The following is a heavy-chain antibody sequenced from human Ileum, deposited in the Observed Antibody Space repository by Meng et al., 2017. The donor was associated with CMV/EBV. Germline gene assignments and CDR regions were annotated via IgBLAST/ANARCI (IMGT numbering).Heavy chain of an antibody. J-gene: IGHJ4*02. Sequence: GESLKISCAASGFPFKDYAMHWVRQAPGKGLEWVAVIYYDGGHKYYADSVKGRFTVSRDNSKNTLYLEMVSLRAEDTAVYYCARDSGGYCIGTSCYGFDYLGQGSLVTVSS. CDR2: IYYDGGHK. CDR3: ARDSGGYCIGTSCYGFDY. V-gene: IGHV3-33*01. D-gene: IGHD2-2*01. CDR1: GFPFKDYA.